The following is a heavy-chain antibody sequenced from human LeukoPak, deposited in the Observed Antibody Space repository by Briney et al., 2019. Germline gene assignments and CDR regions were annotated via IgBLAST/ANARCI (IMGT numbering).Heavy chain of an antibody. J-gene: IGHJ4*02. V-gene: IGHV4-59*01. Sequence: PSETLSLTCTVSGGSISSYYWSWIRQPPGKGLEWIGYICYSGSTNYNPSLKSRVTISVDTSKNQFSLKLSSVTAADTAVYYCARLVEMATINFDYWGQGTLVTVSS. CDR1: GGSISSYY. CDR2: ICYSGST. CDR3: ARLVEMATINFDY. D-gene: IGHD5-24*01.